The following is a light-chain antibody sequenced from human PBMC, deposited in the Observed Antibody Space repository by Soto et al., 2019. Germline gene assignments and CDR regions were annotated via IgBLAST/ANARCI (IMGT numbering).Light chain of an antibody. V-gene: IGKV1-33*01. Sequence: DIQMTQSPSSLSASVGDRVTITCQASLDISKYLNWYQQKPGKAPKLLIYDASNLETGVPSRFSGSGSGTDFTFTISSLLPEDIATYYCQQYENIPLTFGGGTKVDIK. J-gene: IGKJ4*01. CDR3: QQYENIPLT. CDR2: DAS. CDR1: LDISKY.